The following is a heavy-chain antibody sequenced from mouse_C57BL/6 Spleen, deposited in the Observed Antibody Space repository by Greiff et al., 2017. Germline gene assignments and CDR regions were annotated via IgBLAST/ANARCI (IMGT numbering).Heavy chain of an antibody. CDR2: IDPSDSYT. D-gene: IGHD1-1*01. Sequence: QVQLQQPGAELVKPGASVKLSCKASGYTFTSYWMQWVKQRPGQGLEWIGEIDPSDSYTNYNQKFKGKATLTVDTSSSTAYMQLSSLTSEDSAVYYGARADGSSFSMDYWGQGTSVTVSS. CDR3: ARADGSSFSMDY. CDR1: GYTFTSYW. J-gene: IGHJ4*01. V-gene: IGHV1-50*01.